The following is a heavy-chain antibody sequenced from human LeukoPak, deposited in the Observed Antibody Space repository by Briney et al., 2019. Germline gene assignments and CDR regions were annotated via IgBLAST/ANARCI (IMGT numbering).Heavy chain of an antibody. CDR3: ARHVPPGIAAAGSLDY. J-gene: IGHJ4*02. CDR2: IYYSGST. V-gene: IGHV4-39*01. Sequence: SETLSLTCTVSGGSLSSSSYYWGWIRQPPGKGLEWIGSIYYSGSTYYNPSLKSRVTISVDTSKNQFSLKLSSVTAADTAVYYWARHVPPGIAAAGSLDYWGQGTLVTVSS. D-gene: IGHD6-13*01. CDR1: GGSLSSSSYY.